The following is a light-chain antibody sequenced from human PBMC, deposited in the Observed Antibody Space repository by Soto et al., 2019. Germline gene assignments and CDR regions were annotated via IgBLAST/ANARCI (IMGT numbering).Light chain of an antibody. Sequence: DIQMTQSPSTLSASVGDRVTITCRASQSISSWLAWYQQKPGKAPKLLIYKASSLESGVPSRFSGSGTGTEFTLNISSLQPDDFATYFCQQYNSYGTFGRGTKVDIK. CDR1: QSISSW. J-gene: IGKJ1*01. CDR2: KAS. V-gene: IGKV1-5*03. CDR3: QQYNSYGT.